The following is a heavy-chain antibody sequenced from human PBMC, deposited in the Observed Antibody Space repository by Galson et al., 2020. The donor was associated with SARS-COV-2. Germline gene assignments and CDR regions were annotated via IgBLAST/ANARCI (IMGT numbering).Heavy chain of an antibody. CDR1: GGSINTNNW. J-gene: IGHJ4*01. CDR2: IQRTGST. CDR3: ARAGGTAAGYDY. V-gene: IGHV4-4*02. D-gene: IGHD6-13*01. Sequence: SETLSLTCDVSGGSINTNNWWSWVRQSPGKGLEWIGEIQRTGSTNYNPSLKSWVTISLDKSKNQFSLNLTSATAADTAVYYCARAGGTAAGYDYWGHGTLVTVSS.